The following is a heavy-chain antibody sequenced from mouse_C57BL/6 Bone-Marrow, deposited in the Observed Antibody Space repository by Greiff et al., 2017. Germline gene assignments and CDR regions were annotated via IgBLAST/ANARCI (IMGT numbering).Heavy chain of an antibody. D-gene: IGHD1-1*01. V-gene: IGHV1-5*01. Sequence: VQLQQSGTVLARPGASVKMSCKTSGYTFTSYWMHWVKQRPGQGLEWIGALYPGNSDTSYNQKFKGKATLTAVTSASTAYMELSSLTNEDSAVYSCTRRLFLGDFDVWGTGTKVNVSS. J-gene: IGHJ1*03. CDR2: LYPGNSDT. CDR1: GYTFTSYW. CDR3: TRRLFLGDFDV.